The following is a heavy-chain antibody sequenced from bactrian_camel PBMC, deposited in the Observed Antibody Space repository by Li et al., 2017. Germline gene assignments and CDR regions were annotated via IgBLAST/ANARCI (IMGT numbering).Heavy chain of an antibody. D-gene: IGHD3*01. CDR1: GFSFSDYY. Sequence: HVQLVESGGGLVQPGGSLRLSCVGSGFSFSDYYMSWVRQAPGQHLQWLASIYADGSQTDYHWSVRGRFTISRDNAANTMLLQMNSLEPEDTAVYYCAAEMYYWGESFSLCPVSFGHWGQGTQVTVS. CDR2: IYADGSQT. CDR3: AAEMYYWGESFSLCPVSFGH. V-gene: IGHV3-2*01. J-gene: IGHJ4*01.